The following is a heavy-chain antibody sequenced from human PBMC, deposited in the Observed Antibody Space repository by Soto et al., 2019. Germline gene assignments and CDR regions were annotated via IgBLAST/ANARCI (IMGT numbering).Heavy chain of an antibody. CDR3: ASLVAYGMDV. J-gene: IGHJ6*02. V-gene: IGHV3-21*01. Sequence: GGSLRLSCAASGFTFSSYSMNWVRQAPGKGLEWVSSISSSSSYIYYADSVKGRFTNSRDNAKNSLYLQMNSLRAEDTAVYYCASLVAYGMDVWGQGTTVTVSS. D-gene: IGHD2-15*01. CDR2: ISSSSSYI. CDR1: GFTFSSYS.